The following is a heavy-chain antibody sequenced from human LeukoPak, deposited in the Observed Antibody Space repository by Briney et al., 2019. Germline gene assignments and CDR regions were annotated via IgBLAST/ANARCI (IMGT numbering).Heavy chain of an antibody. J-gene: IGHJ4*02. CDR3: ARVLDTPMVYGTLGY. V-gene: IGHV3-74*01. Sequence: GGSLRLSCAASGFTFNIYWMDWVRQAPGKGLIWVSRINSDGSSTSYADSVKGRFTISRDNAKNTLYLQMNSLRTEDTAVYYCARVLDTPMVYGTLGYWGQGTLVTVSS. CDR2: INSDGSST. CDR1: GFTFNIYW. D-gene: IGHD5-18*01.